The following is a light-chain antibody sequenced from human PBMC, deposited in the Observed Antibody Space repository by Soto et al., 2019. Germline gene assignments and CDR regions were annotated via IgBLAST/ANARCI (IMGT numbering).Light chain of an antibody. CDR3: QSYDSSLTTFV. CDR2: GDN. V-gene: IGLV1-40*01. CDR1: SSNIGAEYD. Sequence: STGSSSNIGAEYDVHWYQQLPGTAPKRLIYGDNNRPSGVPDRFSGSKSGTSASLAITGLQPEDEADYYCQSYDSSLTTFVFGTGTKVTV. J-gene: IGLJ1*01.